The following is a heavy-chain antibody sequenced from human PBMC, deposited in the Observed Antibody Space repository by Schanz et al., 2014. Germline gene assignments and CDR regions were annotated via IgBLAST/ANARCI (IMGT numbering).Heavy chain of an antibody. D-gene: IGHD5-12*01. V-gene: IGHV1-2*04. CDR1: GGTFSSFG. CDR3: ARAFGGYDPAGALDY. J-gene: IGHJ4*02. CDR2: INPNSGTT. Sequence: QLQLVQSGAEVKKPGSSVKVSCKASGGTFSSFGINWVRQAPGQGLEWMGWINPNSGTTNYGQKFQGWVTMTRDTSISTAYMELSRLKSDDTAVYYCARAFGGYDPAGALDYWGQGTLVTVSS.